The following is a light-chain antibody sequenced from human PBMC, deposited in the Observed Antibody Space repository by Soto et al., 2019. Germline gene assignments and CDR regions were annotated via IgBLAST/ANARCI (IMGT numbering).Light chain of an antibody. J-gene: IGKJ2*01. Sequence: EIVLTQSPGTLSLSPGERATLSCRASHSVSSTYLAWYQQKPGQPPRLLLYGASSRPPGIPDRFSGGGSGKDFPLTISRLEPEDFAVYYCQQYGSSPPYTFGQGTKLEIK. V-gene: IGKV3-20*01. CDR1: HSVSSTY. CDR2: GAS. CDR3: QQYGSSPPYT.